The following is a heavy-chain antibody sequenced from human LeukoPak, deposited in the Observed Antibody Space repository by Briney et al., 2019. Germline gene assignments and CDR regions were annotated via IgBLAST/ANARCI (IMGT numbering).Heavy chain of an antibody. CDR3: AGLSWNGDYYYYYIDV. Sequence: KASGTLSLTCAVSGGSISSSNWWSWVRQPPGKGLEWIGRIYTGGSTNYNPSLKSRVAISVDTSKNQFSLKLSSVTAADTAVYYCAGLSWNGDYYYYYIDVWGKGTTVTVSS. CDR2: IYTGGST. V-gene: IGHV4-4*02. D-gene: IGHD1-1*01. J-gene: IGHJ6*03. CDR1: GGSISSSNW.